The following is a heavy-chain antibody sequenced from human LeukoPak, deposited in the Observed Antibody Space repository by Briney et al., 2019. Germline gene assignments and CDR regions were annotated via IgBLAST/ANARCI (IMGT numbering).Heavy chain of an antibody. Sequence: ASVKVSCKASGYTFTSYYMHWVRQAPGQGLEWMGIINPSGGSTTYAQKFQGRVTMTTDTSTSTAYLELRSLRSDDTAVYYCARGRYYYDSSGYYHTYYFDYWGQGTLVTVSS. CDR3: ARGRYYYDSSGYYHTYYFDY. J-gene: IGHJ4*02. CDR1: GYTFTSYY. D-gene: IGHD3-22*01. CDR2: INPSGGST. V-gene: IGHV1-46*01.